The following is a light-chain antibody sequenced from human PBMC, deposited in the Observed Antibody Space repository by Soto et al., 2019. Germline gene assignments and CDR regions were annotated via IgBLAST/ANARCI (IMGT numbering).Light chain of an antibody. Sequence: EIVLTQSPATLSLSPGERATLSCRASQSVSSSVAWYQQKPGQAPRLLIYDGSNRATGIPARFSGSGSGTDFTLTISSLEPEDFAVNYCQQSGDWPTWTFGQGTKVAVK. CDR1: QSVSSS. CDR2: DGS. CDR3: QQSGDWPTWT. J-gene: IGKJ1*01. V-gene: IGKV3-11*01.